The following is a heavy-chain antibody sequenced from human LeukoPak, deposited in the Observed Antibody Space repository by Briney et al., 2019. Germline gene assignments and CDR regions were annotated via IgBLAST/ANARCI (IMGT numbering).Heavy chain of an antibody. J-gene: IGHJ5*02. CDR2: ISSSSSYI. CDR3: ARDRYSSSWSRGWFDP. Sequence: GGSLRLSCAASGFTFSSYGMNWVRQAPGKGLEWVSSISSSSSYIYYADSVKGRFTISRDNAKNSLYLQMNSLRAEDTAVYYCARDRYSSSWSRGWFDPWGQGTLVTVSS. CDR1: GFTFSSYG. V-gene: IGHV3-21*01. D-gene: IGHD6-13*01.